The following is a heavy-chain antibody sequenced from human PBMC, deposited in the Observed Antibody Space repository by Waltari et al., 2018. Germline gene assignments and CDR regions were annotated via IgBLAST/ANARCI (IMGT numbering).Heavy chain of an antibody. CDR3: ARDYCDRTNCHGMDV. J-gene: IGHJ6*02. Sequence: QVQLVESGGGVVQPGRSLRLSCAASEFTFRSYAMHWVRQAPGKGLEWVAGISYNGRNIYYVDSVKGRFTISRDNSNKTLYLQMNSLRPEDTAVYYCARDYCDRTNCHGMDVWGQGTTVTVSS. V-gene: IGHV3-30*04. CDR2: ISYNGRNI. D-gene: IGHD3-22*01. CDR1: EFTFRSYA.